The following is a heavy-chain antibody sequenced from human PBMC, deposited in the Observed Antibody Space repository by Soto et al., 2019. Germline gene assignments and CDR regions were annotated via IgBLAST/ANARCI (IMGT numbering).Heavy chain of an antibody. D-gene: IGHD3-16*01. J-gene: IGHJ6*02. CDR2: INTYNGNT. Sequence: QVQLVQSGAEVKNPGASVKVSCKASGYTFTRYGIGWARQAPGQGLEWMGWINTYNGNTNYAQNVQGRVTLTTDTSTSTAHMELRSLRSNDTAIYYCAMVDVYVTPSPQDVWGQGTTCIVSS. V-gene: IGHV1-18*01. CDR3: AMVDVYVTPSPQDV. CDR1: GYTFTRYG.